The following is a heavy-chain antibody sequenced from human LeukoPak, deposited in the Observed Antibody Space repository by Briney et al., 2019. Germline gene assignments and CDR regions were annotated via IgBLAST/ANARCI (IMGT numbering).Heavy chain of an antibody. CDR2: INNSGRTI. CDR1: GFTLNEYS. CDR3: ARDVGGLDH. Sequence: PGGSLRLSCTVSGFTLNEYSMTWIRQAPGKGLECLAFINNSGRTIYYADSVKGRFTISKDDAENSLFLQMSSLRVDDTAVYYCARDVGGLDHWGQGTAVTVSS. D-gene: IGHD3-16*01. V-gene: IGHV3-11*01. J-gene: IGHJ4*03.